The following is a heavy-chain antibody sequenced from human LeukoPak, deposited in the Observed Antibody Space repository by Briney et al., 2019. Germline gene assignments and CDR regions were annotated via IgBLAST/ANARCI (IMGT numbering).Heavy chain of an antibody. D-gene: IGHD3-10*01. CDR2: IIPMFGTL. J-gene: IGHJ6*04. CDR3: ARVVYSGAGSYMDV. V-gene: IGHV1-69*13. CDR1: GGTFGRHS. Sequence: AASVKVSCKASGGTFGRHSITWVRQAPGQGLQRMGKIIPMFGTLNYAENFQRRVSITADDSTSTAYMELSSLTSEDTAVYYCARVVYSGAGSYMDVWGKGTTVTVSS.